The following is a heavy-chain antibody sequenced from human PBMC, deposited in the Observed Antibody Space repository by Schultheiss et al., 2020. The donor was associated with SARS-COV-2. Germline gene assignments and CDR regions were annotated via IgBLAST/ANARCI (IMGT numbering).Heavy chain of an antibody. J-gene: IGHJ6*02. CDR3: ARDLSLYYYGMDV. Sequence: GGSLRLSCAASGFTFSSYEMNWVRQAPGKGLEWVGFIRSKAYGGTTDYAAPVKGRFTISRDDSKNTLYLQMNSLRAEDTAVYYCARDLSLYYYGMDVWGQGTTVTVSS. CDR1: GFTFSSYE. CDR2: IRSKAYGGTT. V-gene: IGHV3-15*01.